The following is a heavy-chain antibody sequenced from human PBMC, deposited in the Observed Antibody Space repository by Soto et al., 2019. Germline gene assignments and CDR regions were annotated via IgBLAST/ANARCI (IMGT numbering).Heavy chain of an antibody. D-gene: IGHD3-22*01. V-gene: IGHV1-2*04. CDR3: ARVYYDSSGYYPLFDY. CDR1: GYTFTGYY. J-gene: IGHJ4*02. Sequence: ASVKVSCKASGYTFTGYYMHWVRQAPGQGLEWMGWINPNSGGTNYAQKFQGWVTMTRDTSISTAYMELSRLRSDDTAVYYCARVYYDSSGYYPLFDYWGQGMMVTVSS. CDR2: INPNSGGT.